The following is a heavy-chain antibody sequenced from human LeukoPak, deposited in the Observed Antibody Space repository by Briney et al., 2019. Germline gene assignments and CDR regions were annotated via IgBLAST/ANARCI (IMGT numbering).Heavy chain of an antibody. D-gene: IGHD6-25*01. V-gene: IGHV4-61*02. CDR2: IYTSGST. CDR3: ARQTLGYYFDY. CDR1: GGSISSGSYY. J-gene: IGHJ4*02. Sequence: PLQTLSLTCTVSGGSISSGSYYWSWIRQPAGKGLEWIGRIYTSGSTNYNPSLKSRVTISVDTSKNQFSLKLSSVTAADTAVYYCARQTLGYYFDYWGQGTLVTVSS.